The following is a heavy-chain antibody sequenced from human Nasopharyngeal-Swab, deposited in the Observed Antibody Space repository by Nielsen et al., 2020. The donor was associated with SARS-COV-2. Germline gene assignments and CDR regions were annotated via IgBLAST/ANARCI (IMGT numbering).Heavy chain of an antibody. CDR3: ARDGGYYGSGSYYH. Sequence: GESLKISCAASGFTFSSYWMSWVRQAPGKGLEWVANIKQDGSEKYYVDSVKDRFTISRDNAKNSLYLQMNSLRAEDTAVYYCARDGGYYGSGSYYHWGQGTLVTVSS. J-gene: IGHJ5*02. CDR1: GFTFSSYW. D-gene: IGHD3-10*01. V-gene: IGHV3-7*01. CDR2: IKQDGSEK.